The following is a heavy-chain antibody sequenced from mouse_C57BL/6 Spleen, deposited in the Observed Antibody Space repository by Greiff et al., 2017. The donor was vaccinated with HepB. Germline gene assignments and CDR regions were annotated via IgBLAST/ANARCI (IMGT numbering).Heavy chain of an antibody. D-gene: IGHD2-1*01. V-gene: IGHV1-69*01. CDR1: GYTFTSYW. CDR3: ARGLYYGKYFAMDY. Sequence: QVQLQQPGAELVMPGASVKLSCKASGYTFTSYWMHWVKQRPGQGLEWIGEIDPSDSYTNYNQKFKGKSTLTVDKSSSTAYMQLSSLTSEDSAVYYCARGLYYGKYFAMDYWGQGTSVTGSS. CDR2: IDPSDSYT. J-gene: IGHJ4*01.